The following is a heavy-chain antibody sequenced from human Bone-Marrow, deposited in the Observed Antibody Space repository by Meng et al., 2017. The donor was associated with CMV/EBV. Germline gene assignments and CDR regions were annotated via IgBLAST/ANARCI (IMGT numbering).Heavy chain of an antibody. CDR3: ARDVSLAGADLDF. V-gene: IGHV1-2*02. CDR2: INPSTGGT. J-gene: IGHJ4*02. CDR1: GGTFSSYA. Sequence: ASVKVSCKASGGTFSSYAISWVRQAPGQGLEWMGWINPSTGGTRFAPKFQARVTMTRDTSISTVYIALSGLTSDDTAFYYCARDVSLAGADLDFWGQGTLVTVSS. D-gene: IGHD6-19*01.